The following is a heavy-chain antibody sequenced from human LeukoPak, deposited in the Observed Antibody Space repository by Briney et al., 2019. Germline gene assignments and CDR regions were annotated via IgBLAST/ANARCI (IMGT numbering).Heavy chain of an antibody. J-gene: IGHJ3*01. Sequence: PSETLSLTCTVSGGSISSSSYYWGWIRQPPGKGLEWIGSIYYSGSTYYNPSLKSRVTISVDTSKNQFSLKLTSLTAADTAVYYCARLRSTSWYPTAFDVWGQGTMVTVSS. CDR1: GGSISSSSYY. CDR2: IYYSGST. CDR3: ARLRSTSWYPTAFDV. V-gene: IGHV4-39*07. D-gene: IGHD6-13*01.